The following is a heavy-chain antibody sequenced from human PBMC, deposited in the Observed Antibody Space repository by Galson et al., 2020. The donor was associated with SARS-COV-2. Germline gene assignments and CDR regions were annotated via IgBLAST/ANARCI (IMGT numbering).Heavy chain of an antibody. D-gene: IGHD1-26*01. Sequence: GGSLRLSCAASGFPFSSYSMNWVRQAPGKGLEWVSSISARSSYIYYADSVKGRFTISRDNAKNSLYLQMNSLRADDTAVYYCARVGGMATTPTNYYYYGLDVWGPGTTVTVSS. J-gene: IGHJ6*02. CDR3: ARVGGMATTPTNYYYYGLDV. CDR2: ISARSSYI. CDR1: GFPFSSYS. V-gene: IGHV3-21*01.